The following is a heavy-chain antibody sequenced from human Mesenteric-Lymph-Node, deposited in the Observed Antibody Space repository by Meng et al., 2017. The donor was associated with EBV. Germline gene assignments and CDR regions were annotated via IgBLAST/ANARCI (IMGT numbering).Heavy chain of an antibody. CDR1: GFTFTDFA. V-gene: IGHV3-30*18. Sequence: QVLLVESGGGVVLPGGSLRCPCAASGFTFTDFAMHWVRQAPGKGLEWVAVISYDGNNKYYADSVKGRFTISRDNSKNTLYLQINSLTSEDTAVYYCAKPIQFWSGIDYWGQGTLVTVSS. CDR3: AKPIQFWSGIDY. D-gene: IGHD5-24*01. CDR2: ISYDGNNK. J-gene: IGHJ4*02.